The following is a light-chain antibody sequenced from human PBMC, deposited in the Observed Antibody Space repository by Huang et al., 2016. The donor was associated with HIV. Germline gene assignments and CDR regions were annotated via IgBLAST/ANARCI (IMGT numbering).Light chain of an antibody. Sequence: DIVLTQSPDTLSLSPGQRASLFCRASHPIGSSLAWYQHKPGQAPRLLIYDAFNRATDSAARFSGSGSGTDFTLTISSLKVEDFAFYYCQQRSTLITFGQGTRLE. CDR1: HPIGSS. J-gene: IGKJ5*01. CDR3: QQRSTLIT. CDR2: DAF. V-gene: IGKV3-11*01.